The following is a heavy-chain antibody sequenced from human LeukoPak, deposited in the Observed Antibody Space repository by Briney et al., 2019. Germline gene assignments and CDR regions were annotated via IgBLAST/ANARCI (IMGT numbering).Heavy chain of an antibody. D-gene: IGHD4/OR15-4a*01. J-gene: IGHJ6*03. Sequence: PSETLSLTCTVSGGSVSRSPYYWGWIRQPPGKGLEWIGNIYYSGSTYYNPSLKSRATISVDTSKNQFSLKVASVTAADTAVYYCTTYGEGSGNFDYYYYYMDVWGKGTTVTVSS. V-gene: IGHV4-39*07. CDR2: IYYSGST. CDR3: TTYGEGSGNFDYYYYYMDV. CDR1: GGSVSRSPYY.